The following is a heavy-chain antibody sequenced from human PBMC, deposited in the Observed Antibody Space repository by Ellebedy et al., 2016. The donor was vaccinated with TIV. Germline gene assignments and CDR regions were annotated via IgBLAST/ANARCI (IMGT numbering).Heavy chain of an antibody. J-gene: IGHJ4*02. CDR2: IYSSGRT. CDR3: SAAYGRVTPAY. D-gene: IGHD4-17*01. Sequence: MPSETLSLTCTVSGGSVSSANYYWTWFRQPPGKGLERIGYIYSSGRTAYKHSLKSRMAISVDTSRNQISLKLSSVTAADTAVYYCSAAYGRVTPAYWGQGTLVTVSS. V-gene: IGHV4-61*01. CDR1: GGSVSSANYY.